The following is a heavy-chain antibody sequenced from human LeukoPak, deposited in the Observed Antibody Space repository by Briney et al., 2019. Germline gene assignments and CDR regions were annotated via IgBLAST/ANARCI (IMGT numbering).Heavy chain of an antibody. CDR3: AADNTSLTGYYKKRGGNAFDI. D-gene: IGHD3-9*01. CDR2: IVVGSGNT. Sequence: SVKVSCKASGFTFTSSAMQWVRQARGQRLEWIGWIVVGSGNTNYAQKFQERVTITRDMSTSTAYMELSSLRSEDTAVYYCAADNTSLTGYYKKRGGNAFDIWGQGTMVTVSS. J-gene: IGHJ3*02. CDR1: GFTFTSSA. V-gene: IGHV1-58*02.